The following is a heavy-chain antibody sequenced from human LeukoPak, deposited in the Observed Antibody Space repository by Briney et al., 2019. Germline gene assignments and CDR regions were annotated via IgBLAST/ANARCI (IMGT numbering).Heavy chain of an antibody. V-gene: IGHV4-31*03. CDR3: ARERVEGNSSGYYD. CDR2: IYYSGST. Sequence: SQTLSLTCTVSGGSISSGGSYWSWIRQHPGNGLEWIGYIYYSGSTYYNPSLKTRVTISVDTSKNQFSLKLSSVTAADTAVYYCARERVEGNSSGYYDWGQGTLVTVSS. D-gene: IGHD3-22*01. CDR1: GGSISSGGSY. J-gene: IGHJ4*02.